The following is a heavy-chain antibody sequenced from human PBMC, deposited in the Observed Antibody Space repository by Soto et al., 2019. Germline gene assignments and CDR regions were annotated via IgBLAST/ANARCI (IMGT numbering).Heavy chain of an antibody. CDR1: GDSVSSNSAA. Sequence: PSQTLSLTCAISGDSVSSNSAAWNWIRQSPSRGLEWLGRTYYRSKWYNDYAVSVKSRITINPDTSKNKFSLQLNSVTPEDTTVVYFARGGMAYSYYYYGMDVWGKGTRFTVSS. CDR2: TYYRSKWYN. J-gene: IGHJ6*04. CDR3: ARGGMAYSYYYYGMDV. V-gene: IGHV6-1*01.